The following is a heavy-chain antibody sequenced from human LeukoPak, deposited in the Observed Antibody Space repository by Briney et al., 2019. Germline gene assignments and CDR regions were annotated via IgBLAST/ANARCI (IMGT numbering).Heavy chain of an antibody. CDR1: GYTFTSYG. V-gene: IGHV1-18*04. D-gene: IGHD3-10*01. Sequence: ASVKVSCKASGYTFTSYGISWVRHAPGQGLEWMGWISAYNGNTNYAQKLQGRVTMTTDTSTSTAYMELRSLRSDDTAVYYCARGSKPNYYGSGSYLYWGQGTLVTVSS. CDR2: ISAYNGNT. J-gene: IGHJ4*02. CDR3: ARGSKPNYYGSGSYLY.